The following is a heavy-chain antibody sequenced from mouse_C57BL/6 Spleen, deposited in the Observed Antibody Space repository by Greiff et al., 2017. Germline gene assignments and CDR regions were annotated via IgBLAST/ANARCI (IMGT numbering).Heavy chain of an antibody. Sequence: VQLQQSGTVLARPGASVKMSCKTSGYTFTSYWMHWVKQRPGQGLEWIGAIYPGNSDTSYNQKFKGKAKLTAVTSASTAYMELSSLTNEDSAVYYCTRSVDYYGSSPSYYAMGYWGQGTSVTVSS. CDR2: IYPGNSDT. CDR1: GYTFTSYW. D-gene: IGHD1-1*01. V-gene: IGHV1-5*01. J-gene: IGHJ4*01. CDR3: TRSVDYYGSSPSYYAMGY.